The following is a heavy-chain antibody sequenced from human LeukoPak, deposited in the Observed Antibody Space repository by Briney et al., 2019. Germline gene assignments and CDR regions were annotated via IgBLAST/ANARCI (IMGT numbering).Heavy chain of an antibody. J-gene: IGHJ4*02. V-gene: IGHV4-39*01. CDR1: DASISSSYFY. Sequence: SETLSLACTVSDASISSSYFYWSWIRQPPGRGLEWIGNVFHSGSTHYSPSLKSRVTISVDTSRKQFSLRLSAATAADTAVYYCARQRGGSWVNDYWGQGTLVAVSS. CDR2: VFHSGST. CDR3: ARQRGGSWVNDY. D-gene: IGHD1-26*01.